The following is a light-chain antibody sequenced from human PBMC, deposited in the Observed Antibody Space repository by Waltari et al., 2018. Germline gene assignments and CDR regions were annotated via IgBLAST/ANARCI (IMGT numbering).Light chain of an antibody. Sequence: QSALAQPASVSGSPGQSVTISCFGSYIDIGSSNWVSWYRQDPDRAPKLLIFDVTKRPSWVSTRFSGSKSGNTASLTISGLQTDDTSDYYCASSTNLNTVVFGGGTKLTV. CDR2: DVT. J-gene: IGLJ3*02. CDR3: ASSTNLNTVV. CDR1: YIDIGSSNW. V-gene: IGLV2-14*03.